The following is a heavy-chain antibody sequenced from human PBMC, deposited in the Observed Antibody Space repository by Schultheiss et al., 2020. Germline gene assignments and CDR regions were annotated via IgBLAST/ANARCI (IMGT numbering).Heavy chain of an antibody. CDR1: GYTFTGNY. Sequence: ASVKVSCKASGYTFTGNYVHWVRQAPGQGLEWMGRINSNSGGTNYAQKFQYRVTMNRDTSISTVYMDLSRLRSDDTAVYYCAKDNGWDWGQGTLVTVSS. V-gene: IGHV1-2*06. D-gene: IGHD5-24*01. J-gene: IGHJ4*02. CDR3: AKDNGWD. CDR2: INSNSGGT.